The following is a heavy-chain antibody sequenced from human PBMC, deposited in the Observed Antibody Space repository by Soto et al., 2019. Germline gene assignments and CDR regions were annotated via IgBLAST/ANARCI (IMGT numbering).Heavy chain of an antibody. CDR1: GGSISSGGYY. Sequence: QVQLQESGPGLVKPSQTLSLTCTVSGGSISSGGYYWSWIRQHPGKGLEWIGYIYYSGSTYYNPSLKSRVNIAVDTSKNQFSLKLSSVTAADTAVYSCARERTYSSGPREIDYRGQGTLVTVSS. J-gene: IGHJ4*02. CDR3: ARERTYSSGPREIDY. D-gene: IGHD6-19*01. CDR2: IYYSGST. V-gene: IGHV4-31*03.